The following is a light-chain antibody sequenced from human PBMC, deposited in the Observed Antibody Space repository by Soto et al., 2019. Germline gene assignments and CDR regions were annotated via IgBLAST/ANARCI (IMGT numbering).Light chain of an antibody. CDR3: QQYHIWPPWT. CDR1: QNISRS. Sequence: EIVMTQSPVTLSVSPGERATLSCRASQNISRSLAWYQQKPGQGPSLLIYGTSTRAGGVPARFTGSGSGTEFTLTISSLQSEDFAVYYCQQYHIWPPWTSGQGTKVDIK. CDR2: GTS. J-gene: IGKJ1*01. V-gene: IGKV3-15*01.